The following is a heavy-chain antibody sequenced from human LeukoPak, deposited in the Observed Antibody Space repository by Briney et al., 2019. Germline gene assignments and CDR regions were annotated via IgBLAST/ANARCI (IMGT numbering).Heavy chain of an antibody. D-gene: IGHD1-26*01. CDR2: ISSSSSYI. J-gene: IGHJ4*02. V-gene: IGHV3-21*04. CDR3: AKDGVGATPLFFDY. Sequence: GGSLRLSCAASGFTFSSYSMNWVRQAPGKGLEWVSSISSSSSYIYYADSVKGRFTISRDNAKNSLYLQMNSLRAEDTALYYCAKDGVGATPLFFDYWGQGTLVTVSS. CDR1: GFTFSSYS.